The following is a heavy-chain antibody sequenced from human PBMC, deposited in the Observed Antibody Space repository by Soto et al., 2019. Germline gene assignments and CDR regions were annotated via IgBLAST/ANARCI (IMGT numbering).Heavy chain of an antibody. Sequence: AAMKGSFKASGYTFTSCGISWVRQAPGQGLEWMGWIRAYNGNTNYAQKLQGRVTMTTDTATSTAYMELRSLRSDETAVCYWERAGLELELPTGVDYWGRLTLVAVS. CDR2: IRAYNGNT. CDR1: GYTFTSCG. J-gene: IGHJ4*02. V-gene: IGHV1-18*01. CDR3: ERAGLELELPTGVDY. D-gene: IGHD1-7*01.